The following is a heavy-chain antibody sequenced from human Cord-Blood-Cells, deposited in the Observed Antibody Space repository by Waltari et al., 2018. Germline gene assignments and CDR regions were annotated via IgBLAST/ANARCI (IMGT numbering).Heavy chain of an antibody. J-gene: IGHJ4*02. V-gene: IGHV4-39*01. Sequence: QLQLQESGPGLVKPSETLSLTCPVSGGSISSSSSYWGWIRQPPGQGLEWIGSIYYSGSTYNNPSLKSRVTISVDTSKNQFSLKLSSVTAADTAVYYCASPGADYYDSSGYLYYFGYWGQGTLVTVSS. CDR3: ASPGADYYDSSGYLYYFGY. CDR2: IYYSGST. D-gene: IGHD3-22*01. CDR1: GGSISSSSSY.